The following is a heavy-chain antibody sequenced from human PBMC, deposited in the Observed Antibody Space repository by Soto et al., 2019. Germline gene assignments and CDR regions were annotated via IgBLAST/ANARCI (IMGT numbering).Heavy chain of an antibody. CDR3: VRVGIRGDGYHSYYYYGMDV. D-gene: IGHD2-21*01. CDR1: GYSFPKYY. Sequence: GESLKISCKGSGYSFPKYYIGWVRQMPGKDLEWMGIIYPDDSGTRYSPSFQGQVTISADKSTSTAYLQWSSLKASDTAMYYCVRVGIRGDGYHSYYYYGMDVWGQGTTVTVSS. V-gene: IGHV5-51*01. CDR2: IYPDDSGT. J-gene: IGHJ6*02.